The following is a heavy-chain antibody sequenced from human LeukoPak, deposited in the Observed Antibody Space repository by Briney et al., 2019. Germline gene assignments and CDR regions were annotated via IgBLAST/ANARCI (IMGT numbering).Heavy chain of an antibody. V-gene: IGHV3-48*04. D-gene: IGHD5-24*01. CDR1: GFTFSSYS. Sequence: PGGSLRLSCAASGFTFSSYSMNWVRQAPGKGLEWVGFIRSEAYGGTTEYAASVKGRFTISRDNAKNSLYLQMNSLRAEDTAVYYCARDRGDGYNFYFDYWGQGTLVTVSS. J-gene: IGHJ4*02. CDR3: ARDRGDGYNFYFDY. CDR2: IRSEAYGGTT.